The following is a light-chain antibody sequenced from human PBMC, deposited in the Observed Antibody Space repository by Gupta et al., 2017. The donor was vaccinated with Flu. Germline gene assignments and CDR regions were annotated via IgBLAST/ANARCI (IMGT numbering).Light chain of an antibody. J-gene: IGKJ1*01. CDR3: QQYGSSPLT. CDR1: ERISSRY. V-gene: IGKV3-20*01. Sequence: GTLSLSPWERASLSCRPSERISSRYLAWYQQIPVQAPRLLIYGASTRATGIPDRFSGSGSGTDFTLTISRLEPEDFAVYFCQQYGSSPLTFGQGSRVEMK. CDR2: GAS.